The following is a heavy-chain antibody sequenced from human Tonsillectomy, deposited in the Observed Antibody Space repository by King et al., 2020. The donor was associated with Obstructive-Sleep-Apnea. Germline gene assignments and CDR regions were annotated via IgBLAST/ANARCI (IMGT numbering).Heavy chain of an antibody. J-gene: IGHJ5*02. D-gene: IGHD3-10*01. CDR2: ISSRGDDI. V-gene: IGHV3-11*01. CDR1: GFTFSDYY. CDR3: VGDSGSVTYHNGNWFDP. Sequence: HVQLVESGGGLVKPGGSLRLSCAASGFTFSDYYLAWIRQAPGKGLEWVSYISSRGDDIYYADSVKGRFTTSRDNARNSLDLHMNSLRVEDTAVYYCVGDSGSVTYHNGNWFDPWGQGTLVTVSS.